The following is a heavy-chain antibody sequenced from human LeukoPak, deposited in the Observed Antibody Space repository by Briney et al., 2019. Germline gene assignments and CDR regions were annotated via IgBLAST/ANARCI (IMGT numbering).Heavy chain of an antibody. V-gene: IGHV3-43*02. D-gene: IGHD2-21*01. J-gene: IGHJ4*02. CDR2: ISGDGGST. CDR1: GFSLDDYA. CDR3: AKEGSPIPYYFDC. Sequence: GGSLRLSCAASGFSLDDYAMHWVRQGPGKGLEWVSLISGDGGSTEYADSVKGRFTISRDNSKNSLFLQMNSLRTEDSAFYYCAKEGSPIPYYFDCWGQGTLVTVSS.